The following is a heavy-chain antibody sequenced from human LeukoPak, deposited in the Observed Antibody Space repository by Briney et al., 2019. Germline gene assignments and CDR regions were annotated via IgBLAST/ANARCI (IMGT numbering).Heavy chain of an antibody. CDR2: ISAYNGNT. V-gene: IGHV1-18*01. CDR3: ATLAPWTDFDY. Sequence: ASVKVSCKASGYTLTSYGISWVRQAPGQGLEWMGWISAYNGNTNYAQKLQGRVTMTEDTSTDTAYMELSSLTSEDTAVYFCATLAPWTDFDYWGQGTLVTVSS. CDR1: GYTLTSYG. D-gene: IGHD3/OR15-3a*01. J-gene: IGHJ4*02.